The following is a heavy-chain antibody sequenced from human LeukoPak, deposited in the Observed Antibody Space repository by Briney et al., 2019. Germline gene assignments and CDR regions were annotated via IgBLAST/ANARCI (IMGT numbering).Heavy chain of an antibody. CDR1: GFTFSSYA. J-gene: IGHJ6*02. Sequence: GGSLRLSCAASGFTFSSYAMSWVRQAPGKGLEWVSVISRSGGSTYYADSVKGRFTISRDNSKNTLYLQMNSLRAEDTAVYYCAKGGTVTYYYYYSMDVWGQGTTVTVSS. V-gene: IGHV3-23*01. D-gene: IGHD4-17*01. CDR3: AKGGTVTYYYYYSMDV. CDR2: ISRSGGST.